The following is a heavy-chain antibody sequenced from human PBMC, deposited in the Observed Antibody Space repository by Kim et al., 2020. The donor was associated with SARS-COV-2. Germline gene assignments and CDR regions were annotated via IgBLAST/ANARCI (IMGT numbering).Heavy chain of an antibody. D-gene: IGHD2-15*01. CDR2: INPSGGST. Sequence: ASVKVSCKASGYTFTSYYMHWVRQAPGQGLEWMGIINPSGGSTSYAQKFQGRVTMTRDTSTSTVYMELSSLRSEDTAVYYCARDPSGYCSGGSCYSGWFDPWGQGTLVTVSS. CDR1: GYTFTSYY. V-gene: IGHV1-46*01. CDR3: ARDPSGYCSGGSCYSGWFDP. J-gene: IGHJ5*02.